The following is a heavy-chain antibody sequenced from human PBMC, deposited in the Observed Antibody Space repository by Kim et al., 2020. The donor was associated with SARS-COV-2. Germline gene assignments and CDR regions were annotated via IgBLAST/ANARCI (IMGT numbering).Heavy chain of an antibody. CDR1: GFTFSSYW. D-gene: IGHD6-19*01. CDR3: VGDTPASVSGSY. Sequence: GGSLRLSCAASGFTFSSYWMTWVRQAPGKGLEWVANIKQDGSEKYYVDSVQGRFTISRDNAKNSLYLQMNSLRAEDTAVYYCVGDTPASVSGSYWGQGTLVTGSP. CDR2: IKQDGSEK. V-gene: IGHV3-7*01. J-gene: IGHJ4*02.